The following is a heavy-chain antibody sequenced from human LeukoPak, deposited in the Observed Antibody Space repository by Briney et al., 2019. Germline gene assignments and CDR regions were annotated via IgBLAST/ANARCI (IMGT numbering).Heavy chain of an antibody. Sequence: PGGSLRLSCAASGFTFSSYGMHWVRQAPGKGLEWVSSITTSSSYIYYADSVKGRFTISRDNAKNSLYLQMDSLSGEDTAVYYCATGGVHYYDSSADYWGQGTLVTVSS. D-gene: IGHD3-22*01. CDR2: ITTSSSYI. CDR1: GFTFSSYG. CDR3: ATGGVHYYDSSADY. V-gene: IGHV3-21*01. J-gene: IGHJ4*02.